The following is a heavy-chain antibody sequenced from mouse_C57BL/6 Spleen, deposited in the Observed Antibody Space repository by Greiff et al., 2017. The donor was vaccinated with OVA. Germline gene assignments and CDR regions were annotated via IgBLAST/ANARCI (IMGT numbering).Heavy chain of an antibody. J-gene: IGHJ4*01. CDR2: IYPSDSET. V-gene: IGHV1-61*01. Sequence: VQLQQPGAELVRPGSSVKLSCKASGYTFTSYWMDWVKQRPGQGLEWIGNIYPSDSETHYNQKFKDKATLTVDKSSSTAYMQLSSLTSEDSAVYYCARMHYGYYYAMDYWGQGTSVTVSS. CDR3: ARMHYGYYYAMDY. CDR1: GYTFTSYW. D-gene: IGHD1-1*01.